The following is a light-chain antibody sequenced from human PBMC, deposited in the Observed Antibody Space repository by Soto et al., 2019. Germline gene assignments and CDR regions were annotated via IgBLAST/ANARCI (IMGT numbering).Light chain of an antibody. V-gene: IGLV2-14*03. J-gene: IGLJ2*01. CDR1: SRDVGDYNH. CDR3: SSYTGSSAPVV. Sequence: QSALTQPASVSGSPGQSITISCTGTSRDVGDYNHVSWYQQHPGKAPKLMIYDVSKRPSGVSNRFSGSKSGNTASLTISGLQAEDESDYYCSSYTGSSAPVVFGGGTQLTVL. CDR2: DVS.